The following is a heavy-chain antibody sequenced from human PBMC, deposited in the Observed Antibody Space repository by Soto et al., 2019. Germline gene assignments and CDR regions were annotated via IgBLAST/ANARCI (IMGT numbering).Heavy chain of an antibody. V-gene: IGHV1-2*04. CDR2: INPNSGGT. Sequence: GASVKVSCKASGYTFTGYYMHWVRQAPGQGLEWMGWINPNSGGTNYAQKFQGWVTMTRDTSISSAYMELSRLRSEDTAVYYCARPSLDRGSYFDYWGQGAQVTVSS. CDR1: GYTFTGYY. J-gene: IGHJ4*02. CDR3: ARPSLDRGSYFDY. D-gene: IGHD1-26*01.